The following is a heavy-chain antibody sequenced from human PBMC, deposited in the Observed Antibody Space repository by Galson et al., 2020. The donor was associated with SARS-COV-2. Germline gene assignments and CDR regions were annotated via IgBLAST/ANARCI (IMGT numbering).Heavy chain of an antibody. Sequence: GESLKISCAASGFTVSSNYMNWVRQAPGKGLEWVSLIYIGGFTDYTDSVRGRFTISTDNSKNTLYLQMNSLRAEDTAVYYCARDVRTVAGIYGMDVWGQGTPVTVSS. CDR1: GFTVSSNY. V-gene: IGHV3-53*01. CDR2: IYIGGFT. D-gene: IGHD6-19*01. CDR3: ARDVRTVAGIYGMDV. J-gene: IGHJ6*02.